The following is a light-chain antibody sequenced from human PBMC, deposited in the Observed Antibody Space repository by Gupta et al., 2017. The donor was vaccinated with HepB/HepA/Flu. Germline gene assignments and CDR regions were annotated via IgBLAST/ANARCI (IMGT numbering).Light chain of an antibody. Sequence: IQMTQSPASLSASVGDRVTITCRSSQDIRDYLNWYQQKPGKAPRLLISGASTLQSGVPSRFSGSGSGTDFTLTITRLQPDDFAIFYCQQTDSIPHTFGQGT. J-gene: IGKJ2*01. CDR1: QDIRDY. CDR2: GAS. V-gene: IGKV1-39*01. CDR3: QQTDSIPHT.